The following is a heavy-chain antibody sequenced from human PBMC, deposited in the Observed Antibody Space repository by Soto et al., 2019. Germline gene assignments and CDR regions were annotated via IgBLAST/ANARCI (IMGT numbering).Heavy chain of an antibody. CDR1: GGTVASSHW. CDR3: AREIVTAGGNNYFDP. CDR2: VYHTGDT. V-gene: IGHV4-4*02. D-gene: IGHD2-21*02. Sequence: SETLSLTCGVSGGTVASSHWWSWFRQSPGRGLEWIGNVYHTGDTNFNPSLQSRVTFSVDKSNNQFSLRLTSVTAADTAVYFCAREIVTAGGNNYFDPWGPGTLVTVSS. J-gene: IGHJ5*02.